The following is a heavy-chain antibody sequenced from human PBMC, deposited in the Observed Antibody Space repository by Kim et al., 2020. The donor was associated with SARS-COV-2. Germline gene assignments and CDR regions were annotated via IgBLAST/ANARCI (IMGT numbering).Heavy chain of an antibody. J-gene: IGHJ4*02. CDR3: ARGTGQWLDY. D-gene: IGHD6-19*01. Sequence: STSYADSVKGRFTTSRDNAKNTLYLQMNSLRTEDTAVYYCARGTGQWLDYWGQGTLVTVSS. V-gene: IGHV3-74*01. CDR2: ST.